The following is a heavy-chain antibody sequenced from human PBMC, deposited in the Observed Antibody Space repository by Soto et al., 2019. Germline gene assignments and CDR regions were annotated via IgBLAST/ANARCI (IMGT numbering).Heavy chain of an antibody. D-gene: IGHD6-6*01. CDR2: ISSSGSTI. CDR3: ARAFVYSSSYVYGMDV. V-gene: IGHV3-48*03. CDR1: GFTFSSYE. Sequence: EVQLVESGGGLVQPGGSLRLSCAASGFTFSSYEMNWVRQAPGKGLEWVSYISSSGSTIYYADSVKGRFTISRDNAKHSLYLQMNSRRAEDTAVYYCARAFVYSSSYVYGMDVWGQGTTVTVSS. J-gene: IGHJ6*02.